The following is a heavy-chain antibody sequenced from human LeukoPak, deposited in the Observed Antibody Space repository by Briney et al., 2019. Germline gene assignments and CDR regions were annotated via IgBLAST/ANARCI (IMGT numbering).Heavy chain of an antibody. CDR3: ARQPNDFWSGYVGY. V-gene: IGHV4-30-4*08. D-gene: IGHD3-3*01. CDR2: INHSGST. CDR1: GGSISSGDYY. Sequence: PSQTLSLTCTVSGGSISSGDYYWSWIRQPPGKGLEWIGEINHSGSTNYNPSLKSRVTISVDTSKNQFSLKLSSVTAADTAVYYCARQPNDFWSGYVGYWGQGTLVTVSS. J-gene: IGHJ4*02.